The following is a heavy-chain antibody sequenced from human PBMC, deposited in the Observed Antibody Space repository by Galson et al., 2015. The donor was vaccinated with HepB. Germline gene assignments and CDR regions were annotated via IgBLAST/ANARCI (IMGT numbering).Heavy chain of an antibody. CDR2: IKQDGSAI. Sequence: SLRLSCAASGFILSRYWMSWVRQAPGKGLEWVASIKQDGSAIFYMDSVKGRFTISRDNAKNSLYLQMNNLGAEDTAVYYCARYTAGNTFGNWGQGTLVTVSS. V-gene: IGHV3-7*01. J-gene: IGHJ4*02. CDR1: GFILSRYW. CDR3: ARYTAGNTFGN. D-gene: IGHD2/OR15-2a*01.